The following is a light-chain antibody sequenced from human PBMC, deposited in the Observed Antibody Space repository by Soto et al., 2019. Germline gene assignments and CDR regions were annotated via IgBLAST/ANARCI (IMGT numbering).Light chain of an antibody. J-gene: IGKJ4*01. Sequence: DLVMTQSPLSLPVTPGEPASISCRSSQSLLHSDGKSYLDWYLQKPGQSPQLLIYLGLNRASGVPDRFSGSRSGTDFTLKISRVEAEDVGVYYCMQALQTPLTFGGGTKVEI. CDR2: LGL. CDR1: QSLLHSDGKSY. CDR3: MQALQTPLT. V-gene: IGKV2-28*01.